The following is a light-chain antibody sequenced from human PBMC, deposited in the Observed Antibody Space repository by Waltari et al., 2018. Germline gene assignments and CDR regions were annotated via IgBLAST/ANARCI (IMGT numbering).Light chain of an antibody. Sequence: SALTQPRSVSGSPGQSVTISCPGTSSDVGYHNYVHWYQQRPGKAPRLILFGVTKPPSGVPDRFSGSKSGNTASLTISGLQAEDEADFCCCSYAGSYILVFGGGTKLIVL. V-gene: IGLV2-11*01. CDR2: GVT. CDR3: CSYAGSYILV. CDR1: SSDVGYHNY. J-gene: IGLJ2*01.